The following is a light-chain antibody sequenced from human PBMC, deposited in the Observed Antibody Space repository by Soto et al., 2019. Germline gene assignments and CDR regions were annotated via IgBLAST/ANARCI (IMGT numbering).Light chain of an antibody. V-gene: IGKV3-20*01. J-gene: IGKJ3*01. Sequence: EIVLTQSPGTLSLSPGERATLSCRASQSVYSSHLAWYRQKPGQVPRLLIYDASSRATGIPDRLSGSGSGTDFTLTISRLEPEDFAVYYCQQYHSAPGTFGPGTKVDIK. CDR2: DAS. CDR1: QSVYSSH. CDR3: QQYHSAPGT.